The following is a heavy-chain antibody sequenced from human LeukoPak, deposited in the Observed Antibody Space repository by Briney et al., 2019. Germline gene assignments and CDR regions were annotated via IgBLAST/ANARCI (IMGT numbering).Heavy chain of an antibody. D-gene: IGHD3-22*01. CDR1: GGYISTYY. Sequence: SETLSLTCTVSGGYISTYYWSWIRQPPGKGLEWIGYIYYSGSTNYNPSLKSRVTISVDTSKNQFSLKLSSVTAADTAVYYCARESPRAYYYDSSGYQNWFDPWGQGTLVTVSS. CDR3: ARESPRAYYYDSSGYQNWFDP. CDR2: IYYSGST. V-gene: IGHV4-59*01. J-gene: IGHJ5*02.